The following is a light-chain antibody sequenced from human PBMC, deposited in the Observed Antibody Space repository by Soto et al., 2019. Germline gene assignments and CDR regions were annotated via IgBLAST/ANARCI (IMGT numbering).Light chain of an antibody. CDR3: QQYGYSRIFS. CDR2: GTS. Sequence: EVVLTQSPGTLSLSPGERATLSCRASQNVNSNFLVWYQHKPGQGPRLLIYGTSNRATGIPDRFSGSGSGTDFTLTIRRLEPEDFAVCYCQQYGYSRIFSFGPGTKVEIK. V-gene: IGKV3-20*01. CDR1: QNVNSNF. J-gene: IGKJ3*01.